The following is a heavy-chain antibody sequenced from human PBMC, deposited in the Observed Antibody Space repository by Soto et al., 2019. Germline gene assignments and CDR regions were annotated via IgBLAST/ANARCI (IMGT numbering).Heavy chain of an antibody. CDR1: GGTFSSYA. CDR2: IIPIFGTA. D-gene: IGHD5-18*01. Sequence: GASVKVSCKASGGTFSSYAISWVRQAPGQGLEWMGGIIPIFGTANYAQKFQGRVTITADESTSTAYMELSSLRSEDTAVYYCARDMDTAMVPGYYYYGMDVWGQGTTVTVSS. J-gene: IGHJ6*02. CDR3: ARDMDTAMVPGYYYYGMDV. V-gene: IGHV1-69*13.